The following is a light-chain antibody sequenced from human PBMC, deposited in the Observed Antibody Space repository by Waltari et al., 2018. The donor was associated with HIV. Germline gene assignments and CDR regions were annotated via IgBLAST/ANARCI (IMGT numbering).Light chain of an antibody. Sequence: QTVVTQEPSLTVSPGGTVTLTCASSTGAVTSDYYPTWFQQKPGPAPRVLIYGTSTKLSWTPARFSGSLLGGKAALTLSGVQPEDEAEYYCLLYYGGGRPYVFGTGTKVTVL. CDR3: LLYYGGGRPYV. CDR1: TGAVTSDYY. J-gene: IGLJ1*01. V-gene: IGLV7-43*01. CDR2: GTS.